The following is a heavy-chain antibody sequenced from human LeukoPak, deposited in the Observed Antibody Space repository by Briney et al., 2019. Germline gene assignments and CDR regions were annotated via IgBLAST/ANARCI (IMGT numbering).Heavy chain of an antibody. J-gene: IGHJ4*02. Sequence: PGGSLRLSCAASGFIVSSNYMSWVRQAPGKGLEWVGRIKSKTDGGTTDYAAPVKGRFTISRDDSKNTLYLQMNSLKTEDTAVYYCTTDIVVVPAAVWGQGTLVTVSS. CDR2: IKSKTDGGTT. V-gene: IGHV3-15*01. CDR1: GFIVSSNY. D-gene: IGHD2-2*01. CDR3: TTDIVVVPAAV.